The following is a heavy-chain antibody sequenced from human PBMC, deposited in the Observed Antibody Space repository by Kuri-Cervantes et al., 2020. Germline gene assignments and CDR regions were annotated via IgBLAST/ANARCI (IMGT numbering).Heavy chain of an antibody. CDR3: ARGNGWYDY. V-gene: IGHV4-34*01. CDR2: TNHSGST. J-gene: IGHJ4*02. Sequence: SETLSLTCAVYGGSFSGYYWSWIRQPPGKGLEWIGETNHSGSTNYNPSLKSRVTISVDTSKNQFSLRLSSVTAADTAVYYCARGNGWYDYWGQGTLVTVSS. CDR1: GGSFSGYY. D-gene: IGHD6-19*01.